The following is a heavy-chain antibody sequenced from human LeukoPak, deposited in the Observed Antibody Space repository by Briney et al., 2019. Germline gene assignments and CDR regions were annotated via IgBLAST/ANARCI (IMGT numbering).Heavy chain of an antibody. J-gene: IGHJ4*02. D-gene: IGHD5-18*01. CDR2: IYYSGST. CDR1: GFPFNYSW. CDR3: ARVARGYSYVDY. V-gene: IGHV4-59*01. Sequence: LSCAASGFPFNYSWMSWVRQGPGKGLEWIGCIYYSGSTNYNPSLKSAVTISVDTSKNQFSPKLSSVTAADTAVYYCARVARGYSYVDYWGQGTPVTASS.